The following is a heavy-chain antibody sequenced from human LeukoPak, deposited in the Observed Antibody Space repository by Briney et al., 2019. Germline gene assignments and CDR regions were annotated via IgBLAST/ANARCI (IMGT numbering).Heavy chain of an antibody. D-gene: IGHD3-22*01. CDR3: ARDRLGLFFQNDY. Sequence: GASVKVSCKASGYTFTGYYMHWVRQAPGQGLEWMGWINPNSGGTNYAQKFQGRVTMTRDTSISTAYMELSRLRSDDTAVYYWARDRLGLFFQNDYWGQGNLVTVSS. V-gene: IGHV1-2*02. CDR2: INPNSGGT. J-gene: IGHJ4*02. CDR1: GYTFTGYY.